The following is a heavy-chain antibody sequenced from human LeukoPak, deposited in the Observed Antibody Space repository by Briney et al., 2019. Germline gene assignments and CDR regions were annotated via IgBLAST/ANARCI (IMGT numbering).Heavy chain of an antibody. D-gene: IGHD6-13*01. CDR2: ISGSGGST. CDR1: GFTFSSYG. Sequence: GGSLRLSCAASGFTFSSYGISWVRQAPGKGLEWVSGISGSGGSTYYADSVKGRFTISRDNSKNTLYLQMNSLRAEDTAVYYCAKALYSSSWYGLYWGQGTLVTVSS. V-gene: IGHV3-23*01. J-gene: IGHJ4*02. CDR3: AKALYSSSWYGLY.